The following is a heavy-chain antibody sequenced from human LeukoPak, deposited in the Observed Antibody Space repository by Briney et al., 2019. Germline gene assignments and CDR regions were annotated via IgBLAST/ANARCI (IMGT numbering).Heavy chain of an antibody. CDR3: ARNGGNSDFDY. D-gene: IGHD4-23*01. Sequence: SGTLSLTCAASGDSISSSNWWTWVRQPPGKGLEWIGEIYHSGNTNYNPSLKSRVTMSVDKSKNQFSLNLNSVTAADTAVYYCARNGGNSDFDYWGQGTLVTVSS. CDR1: GDSISSSNW. CDR2: IYHSGNT. J-gene: IGHJ4*02. V-gene: IGHV4-4*02.